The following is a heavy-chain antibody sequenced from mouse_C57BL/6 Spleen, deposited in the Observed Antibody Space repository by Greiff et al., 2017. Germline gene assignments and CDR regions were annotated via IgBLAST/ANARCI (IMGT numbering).Heavy chain of an antibody. CDR2: FYWDDDK. CDR1: GSSLSTSGMG. V-gene: IGHV8-12*01. Sequence: QVTLKVCGPGILQSSQTLSLTCSFSGSSLSTSGMGVSWIRQPSGKGLEWLAHFYWDDDKRYNPSLKSRITISKDTSRNQIFLKNTSVDTADTATIYCARDYYGSSPFDCWGQGTTHTVSS. D-gene: IGHD1-1*01. CDR3: ARDYYGSSPFDC. J-gene: IGHJ2*01.